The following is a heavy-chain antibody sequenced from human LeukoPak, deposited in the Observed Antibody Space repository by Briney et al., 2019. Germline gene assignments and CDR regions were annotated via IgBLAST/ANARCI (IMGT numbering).Heavy chain of an antibody. Sequence: GGALRLSCAASGFTFSSYWISWVRQAPGKGLEWVANIKQDGSEKYYVDSVKGRFTISRDNAKNSLYLQMNSLRAEDTAVYYCARESPSYVVDYWGQGTLVTVSS. CDR1: GFTFSSYW. CDR3: ARESPSYVVDY. CDR2: IKQDGSEK. J-gene: IGHJ4*02. D-gene: IGHD1-26*01. V-gene: IGHV3-7*01.